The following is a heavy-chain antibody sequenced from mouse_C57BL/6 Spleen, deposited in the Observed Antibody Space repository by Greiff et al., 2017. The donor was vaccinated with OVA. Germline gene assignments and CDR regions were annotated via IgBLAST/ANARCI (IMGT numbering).Heavy chain of an antibody. Sequence: QVQLQQPGAELVKPGASVKLSCKASGYTFTSYWMHWVKQRPGQGLEWIGMIHPNSGSTNYNEKFKSKATLTVDKSSSTAYMQLSSLTSEDSAVDYCARGTAQATWRFAYWGQGTLVTVSA. V-gene: IGHV1-64*01. CDR2: IHPNSGST. J-gene: IGHJ3*01. CDR1: GYTFTSYW. CDR3: ARGTAQATWRFAY. D-gene: IGHD3-2*02.